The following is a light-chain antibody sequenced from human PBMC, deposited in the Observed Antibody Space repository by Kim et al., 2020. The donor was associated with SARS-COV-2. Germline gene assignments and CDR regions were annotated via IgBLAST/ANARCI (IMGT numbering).Light chain of an antibody. J-gene: IGLJ3*02. CDR2: EVT. V-gene: IGLV2-8*01. Sequence: GQSVTISCTGTSSDVGGYNYVSWYQQYPGKAPKLMIYEVTKRPSGVPDRFSGSKSGLSASLTVSGLQAEDESDYYCSSWGGGKWVFGGGTQLTVL. CDR3: SSWGGGKWV. CDR1: SSDVGGYNY.